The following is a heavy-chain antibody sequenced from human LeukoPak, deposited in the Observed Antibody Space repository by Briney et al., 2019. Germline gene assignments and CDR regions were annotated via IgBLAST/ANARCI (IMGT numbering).Heavy chain of an antibody. V-gene: IGHV1-69*05. CDR3: ASAGYNWNYCFDY. Sequence: SVKVSCKASGGTFSSYAISWVRQAPGQGLDWMGGIIPIFGTANYAQKFQGRVTITTDESTSTAYMELSSLRSEDTAVYYCASAGYNWNYCFDYWGQGTLVTVSS. D-gene: IGHD1-7*01. CDR2: IIPIFGTA. CDR1: GGTFSSYA. J-gene: IGHJ4*02.